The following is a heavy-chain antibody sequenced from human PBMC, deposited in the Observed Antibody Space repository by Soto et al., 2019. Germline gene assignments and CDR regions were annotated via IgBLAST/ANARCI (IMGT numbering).Heavy chain of an antibody. J-gene: IGHJ6*03. V-gene: IGHV4-39*01. CDR3: ARHGGLYCYCLVYYYYYLAV. CDR1: GGSISSSSYY. Sequence: SETLSLTCTVSGGSISSSSYYWGWIRQPPGKGLEWIGSIYYSGSTYYNPSLKSRVTISVDTSKNQFSLKLSSVTAADTAVYYCARHGGLYCYCLVYYYYYLAVCGRGTTV. CDR2: IYYSGST. D-gene: IGHD2-21*02.